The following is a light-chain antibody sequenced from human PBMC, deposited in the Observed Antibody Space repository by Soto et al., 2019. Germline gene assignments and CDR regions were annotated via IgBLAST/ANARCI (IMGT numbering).Light chain of an antibody. CDR2: EVS. V-gene: IGLV2-23*02. J-gene: IGLJ1*01. Sequence: QSVLTQPASVSGTPGQSITISCTGSNSDVGIYDFVSWYQHHPGRAPKLIVSEVSHRPSGVSNRFSGSKSGNTASLTISGLQSEDEADYYCCSYAGSRTYVFGPGTKVTVL. CDR3: CSYAGSRTYV. CDR1: NSDVGIYDF.